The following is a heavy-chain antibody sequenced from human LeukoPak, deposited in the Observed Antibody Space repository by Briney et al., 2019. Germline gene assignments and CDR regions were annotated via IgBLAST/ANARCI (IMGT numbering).Heavy chain of an antibody. CDR3: ARGLQGGYDSSGYSPPPRYFDY. Sequence: GGSLRLSCAASGFTFSSYEMNWVRQAPGKGLEWVSYISSSGSTIYYADSVKGRFTISRDNAKNSLYLQMNSLRAEDTAVYYCARGLQGGYDSSGYSPPPRYFDYWGQGTLATVSS. CDR1: GFTFSSYE. V-gene: IGHV3-48*03. CDR2: ISSSGSTI. J-gene: IGHJ4*02. D-gene: IGHD3-22*01.